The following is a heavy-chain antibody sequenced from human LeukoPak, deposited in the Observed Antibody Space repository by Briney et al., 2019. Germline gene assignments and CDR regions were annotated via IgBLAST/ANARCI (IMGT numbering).Heavy chain of an antibody. CDR3: ARIGLPDY. CDR1: GFTFSSYA. CDR2: ISSSSSYI. V-gene: IGHV3-21*01. Sequence: GGSLRLSCAASGFTFSSYAMSWVRQAPGKGLEWVSSISSSSSYIYYADSVKGRFTISRDDAKNSLYLQMNSLRAEDTAVYYCARIGLPDYWGQGTLVTVSS. J-gene: IGHJ4*02.